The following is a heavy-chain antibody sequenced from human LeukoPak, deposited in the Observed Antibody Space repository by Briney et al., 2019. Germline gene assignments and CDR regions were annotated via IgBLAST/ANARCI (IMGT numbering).Heavy chain of an antibody. CDR2: IIPIFGTA. D-gene: IGHD3-22*01. CDR1: GGTFSSYA. CDR3: ARDYYDSSGYYYAHDY. J-gene: IGHJ4*02. V-gene: IGHV1-69*05. Sequence: SVKVSFKASGGTFSSYAISWVRQAPGQGLEWMGRIIPIFGTANYAQKFQGRVTITTDESTSTAYTELSSLRSEDTAVYYCARDYYDSSGYYYAHDYWGQGTLVTVSS.